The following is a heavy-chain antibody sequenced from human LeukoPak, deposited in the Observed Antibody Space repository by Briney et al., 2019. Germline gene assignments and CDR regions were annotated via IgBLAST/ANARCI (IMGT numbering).Heavy chain of an antibody. CDR1: GLTFSDHY. D-gene: IGHD5-24*01. J-gene: IGHJ4*02. CDR2: TRNKANSYTT. V-gene: IGHV3-72*01. Sequence: GGSLRLSCAASGLTFSDHYMDWVLQAPGKGLEWVGRTRNKANSYTTEYAASVKGRFTISRDDSKNSLYLQMNSLKTEDTAVYYCASPGRDGYNPLDYWGQGTLVTVSS. CDR3: ASPGRDGYNPLDY.